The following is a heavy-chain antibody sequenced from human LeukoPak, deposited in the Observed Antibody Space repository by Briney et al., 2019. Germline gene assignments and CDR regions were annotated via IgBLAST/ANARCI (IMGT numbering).Heavy chain of an antibody. D-gene: IGHD3-10*01. CDR1: GYTFTSYD. CDR3: ARGCGPGIWFGELFPYYYYMDV. CDR2: MNPNSGNT. J-gene: IGHJ6*03. V-gene: IGHV1-8*01. Sequence: ASVKVSCKASGYTFTSYDINWVRQATGQGLEWMGWMNPNSGNTGYAQKFQGRVTMTRNTSISTAYMELSSLRSEDTAVYYCARGCGPGIWFGELFPYYYYMDVWGKGTTVTISS.